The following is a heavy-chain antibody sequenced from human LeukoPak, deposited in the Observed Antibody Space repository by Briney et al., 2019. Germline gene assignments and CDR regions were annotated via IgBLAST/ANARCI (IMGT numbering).Heavy chain of an antibody. Sequence: SETLSLTCAVYGGSFSGYYWSWIRQPPGKGLEWIGEINHSGSTNYNPSLKSRVAISVDTSKNQFSLKLSSVTAADTAVYYCARGRRFGYWGQGTLVTVSS. J-gene: IGHJ4*02. V-gene: IGHV4-34*01. CDR2: INHSGST. CDR3: ARGRRFGY. CDR1: GGSFSGYY.